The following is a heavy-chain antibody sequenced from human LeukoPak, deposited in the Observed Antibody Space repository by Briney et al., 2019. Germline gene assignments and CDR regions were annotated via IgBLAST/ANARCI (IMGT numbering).Heavy chain of an antibody. CDR3: ARGRGEGRGISMVRGVRAPSYNWFDP. J-gene: IGHJ5*02. V-gene: IGHV4-38-2*02. CDR2: IYHSGST. CDR1: GYSISSGYY. D-gene: IGHD3-10*01. Sequence: SETLSLTCTVSGYSISSGYYWGWIRQPPGKGLEWIGSIYHSGSTYYNPSLKSRVTISVDTSKNQFSLKLSSVTAADTAVYYCARGRGEGRGISMVRGVRAPSYNWFDPWGHGTLVTVSS.